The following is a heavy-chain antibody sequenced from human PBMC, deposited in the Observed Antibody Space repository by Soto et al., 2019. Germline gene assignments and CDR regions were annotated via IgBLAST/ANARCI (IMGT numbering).Heavy chain of an antibody. D-gene: IGHD2-21*01. Sequence: EVQLLESGGGLVQPGGSLRLSCAASGFTFSTFAMTWVRQAPGKGLEWVSAISGSGDNTYYADSVKGRFTMSRDNSKSTLYLQMNSLRGGDTAVYHCAKGRGVLFYFDQWGQGTLVTVSS. V-gene: IGHV3-23*01. CDR3: AKGRGVLFYFDQ. CDR2: ISGSGDNT. CDR1: GFTFSTFA. J-gene: IGHJ4*02.